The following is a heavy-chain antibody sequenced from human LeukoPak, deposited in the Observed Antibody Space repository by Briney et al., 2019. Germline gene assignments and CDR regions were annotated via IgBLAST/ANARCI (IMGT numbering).Heavy chain of an antibody. J-gene: IGHJ6*02. V-gene: IGHV4-34*01. Sequence: SETLSLTCAVYGGSFSGYYWSWIRQPPGKGLEWIGEINHSGSTNYNPSLKSRVTISVDTSKNQFSLKLSSVTAADTAVYYCARGGYYYESSGPPAMGMDVWGQGTTVTVSS. CDR2: INHSGST. D-gene: IGHD3-22*01. CDR1: GGSFSGYY. CDR3: ARGGYYYESSGPPAMGMDV.